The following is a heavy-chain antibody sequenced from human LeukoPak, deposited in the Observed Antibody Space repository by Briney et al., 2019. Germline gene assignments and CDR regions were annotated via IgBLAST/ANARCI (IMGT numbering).Heavy chain of an antibody. J-gene: IGHJ4*02. V-gene: IGHV3-7*03. Sequence: GGSLRLSCEGSGLTFSSHWMTWVRQAPGKGLEWVANIKQDGSEKYYVDSVKGRFTISTDNSKNTLYLQMNSLRAEDTAVYYCARAARPTSDTSGSYWYYFDCWGQGILVTVSS. CDR1: GLTFSSHW. CDR3: ARAARPTSDTSGSYWYYFDC. D-gene: IGHD3-22*01. CDR2: IKQDGSEK.